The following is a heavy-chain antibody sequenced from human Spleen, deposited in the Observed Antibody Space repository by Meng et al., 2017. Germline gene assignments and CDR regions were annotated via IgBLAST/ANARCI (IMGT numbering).Heavy chain of an antibody. CDR3: ARINRRSLTGFDP. V-gene: IGHV4-34*01. Sequence: QVQLQQVGAGLLKPSGTLSLTCAVYGGSFSGYYWSWIRQPPGKGLEWIGEINHSGSTNYNPSLKSRVTISVDTSKNQFSLKLSSVTAADTAVYYCARINRRSLTGFDPWGQGTLVTVSS. D-gene: IGHD2-8*02. CDR1: GGSFSGYY. CDR2: INHSGST. J-gene: IGHJ5*02.